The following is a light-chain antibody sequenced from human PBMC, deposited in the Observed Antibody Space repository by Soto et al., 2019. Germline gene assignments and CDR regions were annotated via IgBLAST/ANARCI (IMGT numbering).Light chain of an antibody. CDR1: SSDVGGYNY. J-gene: IGLJ2*01. V-gene: IGLV2-14*01. CDR2: EVS. Sequence: SALTQPASVSGSPGQSITISCTGTSSDVGGYNYVSWYQQHPGKAPKLMIYEVSNRPSGVSNRFSGSKSGNTASLTISGLQAEDEAEYYCSSYSSSSNSIFGGGTKVTVL. CDR3: SSYSSSSNSI.